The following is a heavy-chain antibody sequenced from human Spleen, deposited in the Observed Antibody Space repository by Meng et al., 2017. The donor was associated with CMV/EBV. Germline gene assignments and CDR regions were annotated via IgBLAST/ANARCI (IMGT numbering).Heavy chain of an antibody. V-gene: IGHV3-21*01. CDR1: GFTFSSYS. CDR3: ATLPFFGFWSGYYVDY. CDR2: ISSSSSYI. Sequence: GESLKISCAASGFTFSSYSMNWVRQAPGKGLEWVSSISSSSSYIYYADSVKGRFTISRDNSKNTLDLQMSRLRLDDTAVYYCATLPFFGFWSGYYVDYWGQGTLVTVSS. D-gene: IGHD3-3*01. J-gene: IGHJ4*02.